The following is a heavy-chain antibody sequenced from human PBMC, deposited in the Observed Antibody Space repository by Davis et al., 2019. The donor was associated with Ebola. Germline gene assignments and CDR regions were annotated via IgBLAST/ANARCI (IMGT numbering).Heavy chain of an antibody. CDR1: GFTFSGSA. V-gene: IGHV3-73*01. D-gene: IGHD1-20*01. Sequence: GESLKISCAASGFTFSGSAMHWVRQASGKGLEWVGRIRSKANSYATAYAASVKGRFTISRDDSKNTAYLQMNSLKTEDTAVYYCTSSFRYNWNYFDYWGQGTLVTVSS. CDR3: TSSFRYNWNYFDY. J-gene: IGHJ4*02. CDR2: IRSKANSYAT.